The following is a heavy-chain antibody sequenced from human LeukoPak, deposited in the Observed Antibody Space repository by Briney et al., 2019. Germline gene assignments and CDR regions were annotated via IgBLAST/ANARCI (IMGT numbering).Heavy chain of an antibody. D-gene: IGHD5-12*01. CDR2: ISSSSSYT. CDR3: ARGAHGDIVTTTNFEG. J-gene: IGHJ4*02. CDR1: GFTFSRYS. Sequence: PGGSLRLSCAASGFTFSRYSMNWVRQAPGKGLEWVSSISSSSSYTYYADSVKGRFTISRDNAKNSLYLQMNSLRAEDTAVYYSARGAHGDIVTTTNFEGRGQGVPVT. V-gene: IGHV3-21*01.